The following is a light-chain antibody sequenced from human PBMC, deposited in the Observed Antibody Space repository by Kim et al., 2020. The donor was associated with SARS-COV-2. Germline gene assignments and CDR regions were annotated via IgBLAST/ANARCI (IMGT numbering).Light chain of an antibody. J-gene: IGKJ1*01. CDR2: GAS. V-gene: IGKV3-20*01. CDR3: QQYGSSLRT. Sequence: SPGERATLSCRASQSVSSSYLAWYQQKPGQAPRLLIYGASSRATGIPDRFSGSGSGTDFTLTISRLEPEEFAVYYCQQYGSSLRTFGQGTKVDIK. CDR1: QSVSSSY.